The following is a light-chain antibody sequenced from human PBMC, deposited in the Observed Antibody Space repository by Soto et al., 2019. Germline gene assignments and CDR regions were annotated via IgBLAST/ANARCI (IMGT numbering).Light chain of an antibody. CDR3: NSYTSGSTWV. Sequence: QSALTQPASVSGSPGQSXTIXCXXXXXXVGGYNYVCWFQQHPGKAPKLMIYDVSNRPSGVSNRFSGSKSGNTASLTISGLQAEDEADYYCNSYTSGSTWVFGGGTKLTVL. V-gene: IGLV2-14*01. CDR1: XXXVGGYNY. CDR2: DVS. J-gene: IGLJ3*02.